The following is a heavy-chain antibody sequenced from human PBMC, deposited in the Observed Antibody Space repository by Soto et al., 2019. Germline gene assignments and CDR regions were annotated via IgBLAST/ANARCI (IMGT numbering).Heavy chain of an antibody. CDR3: ARDGYSYGSIPDY. Sequence: SVKVSCKASGGTFSSYAISWVRQAPGQGLEWMGGIIPIFGTANYAQKFQGRVTITADESTSTAYMELSSLRSEDTAVYYCARDGYSYGSIPDYWGKGSLVTVAS. V-gene: IGHV1-69*13. D-gene: IGHD5-18*01. J-gene: IGHJ4*02. CDR1: GGTFSSYA. CDR2: IIPIFGTA.